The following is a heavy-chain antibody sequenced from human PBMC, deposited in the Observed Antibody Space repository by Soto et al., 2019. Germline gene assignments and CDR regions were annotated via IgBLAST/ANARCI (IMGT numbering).Heavy chain of an antibody. V-gene: IGHV1-2*02. J-gene: IGHJ5*02. CDR1: GFSFTGYY. Sequence: DSLQVSCTASGFSFTGYYIHWLRQAPGQGLAWMGWINAHSGGTEYAQKFQGRVTLTRDTSIATAYLTLTSLTSDDTALYYWAKDLTGQLGYGLHLWCQGPLVAVSS. D-gene: IGHD6-6*01. CDR3: AKDLTGQLGYGLHL. CDR2: INAHSGGT.